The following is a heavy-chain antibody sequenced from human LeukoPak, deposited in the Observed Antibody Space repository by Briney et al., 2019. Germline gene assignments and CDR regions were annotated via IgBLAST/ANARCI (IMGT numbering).Heavy chain of an antibody. CDR2: INSDGSSP. CDR1: GFTFSSHW. CDR3: ARVPRGVRYSSSWSGYIDY. D-gene: IGHD6-13*01. J-gene: IGHJ4*02. V-gene: IGHV3-74*01. Sequence: GGFLRLSCAASGFTFSSHWMHWVRQGPGKGLVWVSRINSDGSSPTYEDSVKGRFTISRDNAKNTLYLQMKSLRAEDTAVYYCARVPRGVRYSSSWSGYIDYWGQGTLVTVSS.